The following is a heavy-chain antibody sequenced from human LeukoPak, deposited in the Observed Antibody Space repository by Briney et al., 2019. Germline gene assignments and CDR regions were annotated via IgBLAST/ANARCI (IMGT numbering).Heavy chain of an antibody. CDR1: GFTFSSYA. Sequence: GGSLRLSCAASGFTFSSYAMSWVRQASGKGLEWVSTISNSDGKTYYADSVKGRFTISRDNSKNTLYLQMNSLRAEDTAVYYCAKDQGLDYWGQGTLVTVSS. CDR3: AKDQGLDY. V-gene: IGHV3-23*01. CDR2: ISNSDGKT. J-gene: IGHJ4*02.